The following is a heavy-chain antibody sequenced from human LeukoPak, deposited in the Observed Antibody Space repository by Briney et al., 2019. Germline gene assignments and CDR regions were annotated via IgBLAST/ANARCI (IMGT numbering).Heavy chain of an antibody. CDR1: GYSFTSYW. CDR2: IYPGDSDT. V-gene: IGHV5-51*01. CDR3: ARMRSNTRVKIVYYYYMDV. Sequence: GESLKISCKGSGYSFTSYWIGWVRQMPGKGLEWMGIIYPGDSDTRYSPSFQGQVTISADKSISTAYLQWSSLKASDAAMYYCARMRSNTRVKIVYYYYMDVWGKGTTVTVSS. J-gene: IGHJ6*03. D-gene: IGHD2-2*01.